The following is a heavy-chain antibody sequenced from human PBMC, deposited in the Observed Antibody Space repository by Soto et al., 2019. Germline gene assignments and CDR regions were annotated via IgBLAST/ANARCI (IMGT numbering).Heavy chain of an antibody. V-gene: IGHV1-3*01. CDR3: ARGHIAAAGNDY. Sequence: GASVKVSCKASGYTFTSYGISWVRQAPGQRLEWMGWINAGNGNTKYSQKFQGRVTITRDTSASTAYMELSSLRSEDTAVYYCARGHIAAAGNDYWGQGTLVTVSS. D-gene: IGHD6-13*01. CDR1: GYTFTSYG. J-gene: IGHJ4*02. CDR2: INAGNGNT.